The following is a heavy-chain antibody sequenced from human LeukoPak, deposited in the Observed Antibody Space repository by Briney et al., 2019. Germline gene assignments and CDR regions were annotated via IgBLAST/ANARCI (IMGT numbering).Heavy chain of an antibody. D-gene: IGHD3-10*01. CDR3: ARDSGERGSGSYLIAY. CDR1: GYTFTGYD. CDR2: INPNSGGT. V-gene: IGHV1-2*02. Sequence: ASVKLSCKASGYTFTGYDMHWGRQSPGQGLKWRGWINPNSGGTNYAQTFQGRVTMTRDTSISTAYMELSRLRSDDTAVYYCARDSGERGSGSYLIAYWGQGTLVTVSS. J-gene: IGHJ4*02.